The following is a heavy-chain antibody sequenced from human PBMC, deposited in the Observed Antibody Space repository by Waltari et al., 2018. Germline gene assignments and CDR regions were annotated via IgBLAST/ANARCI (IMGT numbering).Heavy chain of an antibody. J-gene: IGHJ4*02. V-gene: IGHV3-15*01. CDR2: IKSKNDGGTT. Sequence: EVQLVESGGGLVKPGGSLRLSCAASGFPFSNAWMSRVRQAPGKGLEWVGRIKSKNDGGTTDYAAPVKGRFTISRDDSKNTLYLQMNSLKTEDTAVYYCTSSSSWDYYFDYWGQGTLVTVSS. CDR3: TSSSSWDYYFDY. CDR1: GFPFSNAW. D-gene: IGHD6-13*01.